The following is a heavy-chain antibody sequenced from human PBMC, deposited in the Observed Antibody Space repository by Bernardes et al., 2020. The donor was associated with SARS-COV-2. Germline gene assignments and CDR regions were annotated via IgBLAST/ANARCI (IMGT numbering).Heavy chain of an antibody. CDR2: IFTSSSYI. Sequence: WGSLRPSCAASGFTFSSYTINWARQAPGKGLEWISSIFTSSSYISYSDSVRGRFTISRDNAKNSVSLQMNSLRAEDTAVYYCSRVDFSNLYYFDYWGQGTPVTVSS. J-gene: IGHJ4*02. V-gene: IGHV3-21*06. CDR1: GFTFSSYT. CDR3: SRVDFSNLYYFDY. D-gene: IGHD4-4*01.